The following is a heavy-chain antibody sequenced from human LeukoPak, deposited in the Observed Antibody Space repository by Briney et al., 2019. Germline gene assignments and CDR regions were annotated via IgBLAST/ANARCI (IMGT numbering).Heavy chain of an antibody. V-gene: IGHV3-23*01. J-gene: IGHJ4*02. Sequence: GGSLRLSCAASGFTFSSYAMNWVRQAPGKGLEWVSGTSGSGSSTYYADSVKGRFTISRDNSKNTLSLQMNSLRAEDTAVYHCARGLSGTYFALDYWGQGTRVTVSS. CDR1: GFTFSSYA. CDR3: ARGLSGTYFALDY. D-gene: IGHD3-10*01. CDR2: TSGSGSST.